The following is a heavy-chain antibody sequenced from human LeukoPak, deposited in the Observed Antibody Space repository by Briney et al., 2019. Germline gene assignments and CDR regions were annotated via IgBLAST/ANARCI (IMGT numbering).Heavy chain of an antibody. CDR2: IRSKANNYAT. V-gene: IGHV3-73*01. J-gene: IGHJ4*02. D-gene: IGHD6-19*01. CDR3: GRPGVGSGWDDY. Sequence: GGSLKLSCAASGLTFSGSAMHWARQASGKGLECVGRIRSKANNYATTYGASVKGSVTISRDDSKNTAYLQMNSLKIEDTAMYYCGRPGVGSGWDDYWGQGTLVTVSS. CDR1: GLTFSGSA.